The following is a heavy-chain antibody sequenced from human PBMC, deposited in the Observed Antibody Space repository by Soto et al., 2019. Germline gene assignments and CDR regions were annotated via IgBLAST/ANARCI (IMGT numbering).Heavy chain of an antibody. J-gene: IGHJ6*02. D-gene: IGHD2-15*01. CDR1: GFTFSSCT. CDR3: SGCSGGACHKNYGMDV. CDR2: ISPSIGDI. Sequence: EVHLVESVGGLVKPGGSLRLSCAVSGFTFSSCTRNWVRQAPGKGLEWVSSISPSIGDIYYADSVKGLFTISRDNAKNSLLLQMKRLSGEDTAVYYCSGCSGGACHKNYGMDVWGQGTTVTVSS. V-gene: IGHV3-21*06.